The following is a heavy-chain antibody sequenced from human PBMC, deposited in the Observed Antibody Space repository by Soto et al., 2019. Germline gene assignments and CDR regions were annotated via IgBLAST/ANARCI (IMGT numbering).Heavy chain of an antibody. CDR1: GGTFSSYT. V-gene: IGHV1-69*02. CDR2: IIPILGIA. D-gene: IGHD5-18*01. Sequence: QVQLVQSGAEVKKPGSSVKVSCKASGGTFSSYTISWVRQAPGQGLEWMGRIIPILGIANYAQKFQGRVTNTADKSTSTAYMELSSLRAEDTAVYYCARGGLPSDYYGMDVWGQGTTVTVSS. CDR3: ARGGLPSDYYGMDV. J-gene: IGHJ6*02.